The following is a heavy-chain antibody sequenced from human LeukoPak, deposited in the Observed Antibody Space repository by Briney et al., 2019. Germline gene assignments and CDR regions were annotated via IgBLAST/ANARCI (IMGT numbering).Heavy chain of an antibody. Sequence: PSVTLSLTCAVSGYSISSGYYWGWIRQPPGKGLEWIGSIYHSGSTYYNPSLKSRVTISVDTSKNQFSLKLSSVTAADTAVYYCARDRGGRLLWFGEYNWFDPWGQGTLVTVSS. CDR2: IYHSGST. CDR1: GYSISSGYY. CDR3: ARDRGGRLLWFGEYNWFDP. D-gene: IGHD3-10*01. J-gene: IGHJ5*02. V-gene: IGHV4-38-2*02.